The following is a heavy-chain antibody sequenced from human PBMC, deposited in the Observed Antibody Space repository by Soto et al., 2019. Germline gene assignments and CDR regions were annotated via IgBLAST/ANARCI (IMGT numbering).Heavy chain of an antibody. J-gene: IGHJ6*02. V-gene: IGHV1-69*06. CDR3: ARLFDSSGYHIVYYYYGMDV. CDR1: GGTFIRYS. CDR2: IIPIFGKA. D-gene: IGHD3-22*01. Sequence: SGKVCGDALGGTFIRYSMSWVRQAPGLVFQWIGGIIPIFGKANYEQNFQGRVTITADKSTSTLYMGLGSLRSEDTALYYCARLFDSSGYHIVYYYYGMDVWSQGLTVTVS.